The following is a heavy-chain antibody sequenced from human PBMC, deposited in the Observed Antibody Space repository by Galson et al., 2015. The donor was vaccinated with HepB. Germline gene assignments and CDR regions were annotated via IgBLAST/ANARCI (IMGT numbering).Heavy chain of an antibody. CDR2: INTNTGNP. D-gene: IGHD1-26*01. Sequence: SVKVSCKASGYTFTSYAMNWVRQAPGQGLERMGWINTNTGNPTYAQGFTGRFVFSLDTSVSTAYLQISSLKAEDTAVYYCARDQQSGSYYSYYYYYGMDVWGQGTTVTVSS. V-gene: IGHV7-4-1*02. CDR3: ARDQQSGSYYSYYYYYGMDV. J-gene: IGHJ6*02. CDR1: GYTFTSYA.